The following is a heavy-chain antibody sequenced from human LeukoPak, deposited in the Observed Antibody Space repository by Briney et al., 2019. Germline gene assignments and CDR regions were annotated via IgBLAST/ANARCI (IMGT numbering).Heavy chain of an antibody. J-gene: IGHJ4*02. V-gene: IGHV3-74*01. Sequence: PGGSLRLSCAASGFTFSNYWMLWVRQAPGKGLESVSRINTDGTVTTYAGSVKGRFTVSRDNADNTMFLQMNSVRDEDTAVYYCATKQWLAPPPDSWGQGTPVTVSS. CDR1: GFTFSNYW. CDR2: INTDGTVT. CDR3: ATKQWLAPPPDS. D-gene: IGHD6-19*01.